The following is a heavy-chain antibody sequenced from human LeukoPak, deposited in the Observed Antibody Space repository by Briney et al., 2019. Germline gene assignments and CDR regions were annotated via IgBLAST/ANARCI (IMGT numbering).Heavy chain of an antibody. Sequence: PSETLSLTCTVSGGSISSSSYYWGWIRQPPGKGLEWYGSINYSRSTCYNPSLKRRVTISVDTSKNQFSLKLSSVTAADTAGYYCARHGSAAYYYDSSGYYENFDYGGQGTLVTVSS. CDR3: ARHGSAAYYYDSSGYYENFDY. CDR2: INYSRST. V-gene: IGHV4-39*01. D-gene: IGHD3-22*01. CDR1: GGSISSSSYY. J-gene: IGHJ4*02.